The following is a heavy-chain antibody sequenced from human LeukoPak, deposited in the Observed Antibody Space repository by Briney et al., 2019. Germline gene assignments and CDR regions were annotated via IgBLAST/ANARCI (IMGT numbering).Heavy chain of an antibody. V-gene: IGHV3-7*01. Sequence: QPGRSLRLSCAASGFTFSSYWMTWVRQGPGKGLEWVANIKPDGSLIYYVDSVKGRFTISRDNAKNSLYLQMNSLRAEDTAVYYCAKWELYSGFYYIDYWGQGTLATVSS. CDR1: GFTFSSYW. D-gene: IGHD1-26*01. J-gene: IGHJ4*02. CDR2: IKPDGSLI. CDR3: AKWELYSGFYYIDY.